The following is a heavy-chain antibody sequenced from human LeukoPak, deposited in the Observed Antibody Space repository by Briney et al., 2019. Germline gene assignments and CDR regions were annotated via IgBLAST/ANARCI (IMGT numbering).Heavy chain of an antibody. CDR2: IKQDGSDK. CDR3: ARVRSVGGNPHAFNI. CDR1: GFPFSNYW. J-gene: IGHJ3*02. Sequence: GGSLRLSCEASGFPFSNYWMTWVRQSPGKGLEWVANIKQDGSDKYYMDSVKGRFTVSRDNAKNSLYLQMNSLRVEDTALYYCARVRSVGGNPHAFNIWGQGTMVTVSS. V-gene: IGHV3-7*01. D-gene: IGHD4-23*01.